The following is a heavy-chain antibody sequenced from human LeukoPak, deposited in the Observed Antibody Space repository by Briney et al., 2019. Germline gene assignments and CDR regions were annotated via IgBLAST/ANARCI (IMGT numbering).Heavy chain of an antibody. Sequence: GGSLRLSCAASGFTFSSYSTNWVRQPPGKGLEWVSSISSSSSYIYYADSVKGRFTISRDNAKNSLYLQMNSLRAEDTAVYYCARVGYDSSGYLDYWGQGTLVTVSS. CDR2: ISSSSSYI. V-gene: IGHV3-21*01. J-gene: IGHJ4*02. D-gene: IGHD3-22*01. CDR1: GFTFSSYS. CDR3: ARVGYDSSGYLDY.